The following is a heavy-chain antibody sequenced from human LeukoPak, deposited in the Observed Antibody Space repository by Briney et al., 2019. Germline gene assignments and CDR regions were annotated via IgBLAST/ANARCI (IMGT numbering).Heavy chain of an antibody. CDR1: GYTFTSYY. J-gene: IGHJ5*02. CDR2: INPSGGST. V-gene: IGHV1-46*01. Sequence: ASVKVSCKASGYTFTSYYTHWVRQAPGQGLEWMGIINPSGGSTSYAQKFQGRVTMTRDTSTSTVYMELSSLRSEDTAVYYCARDKVRGVIIKAGWFDPWGQGTLVTVSS. CDR3: ARDKVRGVIIKAGWFDP. D-gene: IGHD3-10*01.